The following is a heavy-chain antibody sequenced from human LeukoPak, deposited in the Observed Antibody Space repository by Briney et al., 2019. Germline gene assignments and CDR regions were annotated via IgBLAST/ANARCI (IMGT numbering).Heavy chain of an antibody. V-gene: IGHV3-NL1*01. J-gene: IGHJ4*02. CDR1: GFTFSGFG. CDR2: INNNGGST. CDR3: ARYNWNSAPFDY. D-gene: IGHD1-7*01. Sequence: GGSLRLSCAASGFTFSGFGMHWVRQAPGKGLEWVSTINNNGGSTSYADSVKGRFTISRDNSKNTLYLEMNSLRAEDTAVYYCARYNWNSAPFDYWGQGTLVTVSS.